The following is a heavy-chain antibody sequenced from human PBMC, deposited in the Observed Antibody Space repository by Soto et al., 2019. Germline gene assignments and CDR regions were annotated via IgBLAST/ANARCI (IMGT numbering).Heavy chain of an antibody. J-gene: IGHJ6*02. V-gene: IGHV4-31*03. CDR1: GPYMRNDYYY. D-gene: IGHD4-17*01. Sequence: SATLSLTCTISGPYMRNDYYYWRWVRQNPGKDLEWIGHMHHSGRTHYNPSLKSRVAISVDTSKNQFSLYLNSVTAADTAVYYCARTPTIPPRPGLDYPSRLHYYGMDVWGQGTTVTVSS. CDR2: MHHSGRT. CDR3: ARTPTIPPRPGLDYPSRLHYYGMDV.